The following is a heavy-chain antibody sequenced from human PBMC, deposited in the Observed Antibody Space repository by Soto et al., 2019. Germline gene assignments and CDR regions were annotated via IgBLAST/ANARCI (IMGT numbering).Heavy chain of an antibody. V-gene: IGHV4-31*11. CDR2: IYYTGST. J-gene: IGHJ6*02. Sequence: PSETLSLTCAVSGGTTSSGGYYWSWIRQHPGEGLEWIGHIYYTGSTSYNPSLKSRVTISIDTSKNQFSLKLSSVTAADTAVYYCARHGRMAVWGQGTTVTVSS. CDR1: GGTTSSGGYY. CDR3: ARHGRMAV. D-gene: IGHD2-8*01.